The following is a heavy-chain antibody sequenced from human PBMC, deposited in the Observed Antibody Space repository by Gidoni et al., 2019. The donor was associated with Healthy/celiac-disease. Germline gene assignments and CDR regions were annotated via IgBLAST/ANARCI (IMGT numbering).Heavy chain of an antibody. D-gene: IGHD6-13*01. V-gene: IGHV3-21*01. CDR3: ARDLGGSSWYPLGAFDI. CDR1: GFTFSTYS. Sequence: EVQLVESGGGLVKPGGSLRLSCASSGFTFSTYSMNWVRQAPGKGLEWASSISSSSSYIYYADSVKGRFTISRDNAKNSLYLQMNSLRAEDTAVYYCARDLGGSSWYPLGAFDIWGQGTMVTVSS. J-gene: IGHJ3*02. CDR2: ISSSSSYI.